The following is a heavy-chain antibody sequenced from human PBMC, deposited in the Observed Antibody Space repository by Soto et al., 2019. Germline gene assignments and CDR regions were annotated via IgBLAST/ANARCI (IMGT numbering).Heavy chain of an antibody. CDR2: INVGGSET. Sequence: PGGSLRLSCVASGFSYTTYWMTWVRQAPGKGLEWVANINVGGSETSYVGSVRGRFTISRDNAKKSLYLQMNSLRAEDTAVYYCARENWFQDYWGQGTLVTVSS. D-gene: IGHD3-9*01. V-gene: IGHV3-7*03. CDR1: GFSYTTYW. CDR3: ARENWFQDY. J-gene: IGHJ4*02.